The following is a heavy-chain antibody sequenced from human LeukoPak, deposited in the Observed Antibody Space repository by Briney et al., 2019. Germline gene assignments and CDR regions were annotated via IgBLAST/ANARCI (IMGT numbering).Heavy chain of an antibody. CDR2: IRNDGSNK. V-gene: IGHV3-30*02. D-gene: IGHD2-2*01. CDR3: ARFSYCSSTSCYAFDY. J-gene: IGHJ4*02. CDR1: GFTFSSSG. Sequence: GGSLRLSCVASGFTFSSSGMHWVRQAPGKGLEWVAFIRNDGSNKYYADSVKGRFTISRDNAKNSLYLQMNSLRAGDTAVYYCARFSYCSSTSCYAFDYWGQGTLVTVSS.